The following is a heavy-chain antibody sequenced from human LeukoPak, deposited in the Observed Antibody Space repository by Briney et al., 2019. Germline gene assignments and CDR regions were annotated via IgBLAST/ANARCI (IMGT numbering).Heavy chain of an antibody. Sequence: SQTLSLTCAVSGVSISSGGYSWSWIRQPPGKGPEWIGYIYHSGSTYYNPSLKSRVTISVDRSKNQFSLKLSSVTAADTAVYYCARTSIAARRANAFDIWGQGTMVTVSS. CDR3: ARTSIAARRANAFDI. J-gene: IGHJ3*02. V-gene: IGHV4-30-2*01. D-gene: IGHD6-6*01. CDR2: IYHSGST. CDR1: GVSISSGGYS.